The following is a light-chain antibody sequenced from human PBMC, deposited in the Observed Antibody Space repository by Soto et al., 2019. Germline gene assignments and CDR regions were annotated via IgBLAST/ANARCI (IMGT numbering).Light chain of an antibody. CDR2: DAS. Sequence: DIHMTQSPSSLSASVGDRVNISCRASRSISTFLNWYQHKPGTAPILLIYDASRLENVVPSRFSGSEPGTDFTFTIGSLRPEDFATYYCQQSDSIPTVGGGTKVDI. CDR1: RSISTF. V-gene: IGKV1-39*01. CDR3: QQSDSIPT. J-gene: IGKJ4*01.